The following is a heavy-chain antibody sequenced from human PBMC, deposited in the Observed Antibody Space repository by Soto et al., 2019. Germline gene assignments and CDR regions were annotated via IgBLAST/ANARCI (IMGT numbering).Heavy chain of an antibody. CDR3: ARDQLGRSFYYGMDV. J-gene: IGHJ6*02. D-gene: IGHD1-1*01. Sequence: PGGSLRLSCAASGFTFSNYGMHWVRQAPGKGLEWVAVIWSDGNNKYYVDSVQGRFTISRDNSKNTLYLQVNSLRAEDTAVYYCARDQLGRSFYYGMDVWGQGTTVTVSS. V-gene: IGHV3-33*01. CDR2: IWSDGNNK. CDR1: GFTFSNYG.